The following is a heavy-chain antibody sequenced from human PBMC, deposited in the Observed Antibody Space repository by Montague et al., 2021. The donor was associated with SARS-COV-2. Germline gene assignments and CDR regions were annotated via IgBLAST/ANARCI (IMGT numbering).Heavy chain of an antibody. CDR3: ACGEITTRGLIYYYGMDV. J-gene: IGHJ6*02. D-gene: IGHD4-11*01. CDR2: INHSGST. CDR1: GGSFSGYY. Sequence: ESLSLTCAVYGGSFSGYYWTWIRQSPRKGLEWIGEINHSGSTNYNPSLKSRVTISVDTSKNQFSLKLSSVTAADTAVYYCACGEITTRGLIYYYGMDVWGQGTTVTVSS. V-gene: IGHV4-34*01.